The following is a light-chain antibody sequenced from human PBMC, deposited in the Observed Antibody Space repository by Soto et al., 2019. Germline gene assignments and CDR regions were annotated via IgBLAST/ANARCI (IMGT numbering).Light chain of an antibody. CDR2: AAS. CDR1: QGISTF. V-gene: IGKV1-39*01. J-gene: IGKJ5*01. Sequence: DIQMTQSPSSLSASVGDRVTITCRASQGISTFLNWYQQKPGKAPNLLIYAASSLQSGVPSRFSGSESGTDFTLTISSLQAEDFATYYCQQFHTYPVTFGQGTRLEIK. CDR3: QQFHTYPVT.